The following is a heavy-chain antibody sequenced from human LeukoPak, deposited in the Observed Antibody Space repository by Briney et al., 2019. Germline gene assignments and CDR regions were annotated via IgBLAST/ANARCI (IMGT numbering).Heavy chain of an antibody. D-gene: IGHD5-24*01. CDR1: GGTFSSYA. V-gene: IGHV1-69*04. J-gene: IGHJ4*02. CDR2: IIPILGIA. Sequence: ASVNVSCKASGGTFSSYAISWVRQAPGQGLEWMGRIIPILGIANYAQKFQGRVTITADKSTSTAYMELSSLRSEDTAVYYCARDRGRGDGYINYFDYWGQGTLVTVSS. CDR3: ARDRGRGDGYINYFDY.